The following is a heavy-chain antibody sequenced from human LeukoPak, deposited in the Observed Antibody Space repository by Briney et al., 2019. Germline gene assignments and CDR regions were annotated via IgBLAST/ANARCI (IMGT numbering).Heavy chain of an antibody. D-gene: IGHD6-13*01. CDR2: ISGSGGST. Sequence: PGGSLRLYCAASAFTFSSYAMSWVRQAPGQGLEWVSAISGSGGSTYYADSVKGRLTISRDNSKNTLYLQMNSLRAEDTAVYYCAKFRDSSSWVWFDPWGQGTLVTVSS. CDR3: AKFRDSSSWVWFDP. J-gene: IGHJ5*02. V-gene: IGHV3-23*01. CDR1: AFTFSSYA.